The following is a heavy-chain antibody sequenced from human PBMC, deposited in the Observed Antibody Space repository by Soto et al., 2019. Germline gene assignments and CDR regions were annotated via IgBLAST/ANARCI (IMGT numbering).Heavy chain of an antibody. CDR2: INPDRGGT. J-gene: IGHJ4*02. D-gene: IGHD5-12*01. CDR3: TRKVATFNFDN. CDR1: GYMFTGYY. Sequence: RASVKVSGKASGYMFTGYYIHWVRRAPGQGLEWMGWINPDRGGTNYQQKLQGRVTMTRDTSISTAYMELSSLRSDDTAVYYCTRKVATFNFDNWGQGILVTVYS. V-gene: IGHV1-2*02.